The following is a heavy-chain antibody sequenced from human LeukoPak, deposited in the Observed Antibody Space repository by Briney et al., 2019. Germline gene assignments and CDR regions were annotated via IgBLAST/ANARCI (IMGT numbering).Heavy chain of an antibody. J-gene: IGHJ4*02. V-gene: IGHV4-4*02. Sequence: SETLSLTCGVSGVSISTTNLWSWVRQPPGEGLGWIGEVHLSGRTHYNPSLEGRVTMSVDMSENHISLRLTSVTAADTAVYYCAREGGPYRPLDYSGQGTLVTVSS. CDR2: VHLSGRT. CDR1: GVSISTTNL. CDR3: AREGGPYRPLDY.